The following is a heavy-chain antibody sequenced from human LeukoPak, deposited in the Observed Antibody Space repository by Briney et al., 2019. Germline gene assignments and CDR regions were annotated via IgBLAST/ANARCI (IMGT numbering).Heavy chain of an antibody. CDR3: ARGTSSGGVLYYNYMDV. CDR1: GYTFTSYD. CDR2: MNPNSGNT. J-gene: IGHJ6*03. D-gene: IGHD6-25*01. Sequence: ASVKVSCKASGYTFTSYDINWVRQATGQGLEWMGWMNPNSGNTGYAQKFQGRVTITRNTSISTAYMELSSLRSEDTAVYYCARGTSSGGVLYYNYMDVWGKGTTVTVSS. V-gene: IGHV1-8*01.